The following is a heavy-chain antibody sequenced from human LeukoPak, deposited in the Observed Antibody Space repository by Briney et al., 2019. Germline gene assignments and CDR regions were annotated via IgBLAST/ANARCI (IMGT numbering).Heavy chain of an antibody. CDR2: IYSGGST. CDR1: GFTVSSNY. J-gene: IGHJ6*02. Sequence: GGSLRLSCAASGFTVSSNYMSWVRQAPGKGLEWVSLIYSGGSTYYADSVKGRFTISRDNSKNTLYLEMNSLRAEDTAVYYCARAPHSSSYYYFYYGIDVWGQGTTVTVSS. CDR3: ARAPHSSSYYYFYYGIDV. D-gene: IGHD3-22*01. V-gene: IGHV3-66*01.